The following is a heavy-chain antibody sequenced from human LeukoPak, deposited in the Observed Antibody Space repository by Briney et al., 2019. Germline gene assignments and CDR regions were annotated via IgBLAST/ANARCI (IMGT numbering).Heavy chain of an antibody. V-gene: IGHV1-69*04. CDR1: GGTFSSYA. J-gene: IGHJ1*01. Sequence: SVKVSCKASGGTFSSYAISWVRQTPGQGLEWMGRIIPILGIANYAQKFQGRVTITADKSTSTAYMELSSLRSEDTAVYYCARDRVAAAGYSIQHWGQGTLVTVSS. CDR2: IIPILGIA. D-gene: IGHD6-13*01. CDR3: ARDRVAAAGYSIQH.